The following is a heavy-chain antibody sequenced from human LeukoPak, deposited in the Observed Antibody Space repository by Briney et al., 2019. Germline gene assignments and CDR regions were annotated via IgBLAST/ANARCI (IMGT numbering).Heavy chain of an antibody. CDR3: AREEYSSGWYEYYFDY. Sequence: GESLKIYCKGSGYRFTSYWIGWVGQTPGKGMEWMGIIYPGNSDNRYSPSFQGEVTTSADKSISTASLQWSSLKASDTAMYYCAREEYSSGWYEYYFDYWGQGTLVTVSS. V-gene: IGHV5-51*01. CDR2: IYPGNSDN. J-gene: IGHJ4*02. D-gene: IGHD6-19*01. CDR1: GYRFTSYW.